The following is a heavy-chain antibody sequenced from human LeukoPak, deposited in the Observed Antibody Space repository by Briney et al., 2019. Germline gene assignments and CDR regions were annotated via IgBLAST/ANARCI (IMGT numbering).Heavy chain of an antibody. V-gene: IGHV3-23*01. CDR2: ISGSGGST. CDR3: ATDPTVTPFDVY. CDR1: GGSISSSSYY. D-gene: IGHD4-17*01. J-gene: IGHJ4*02. Sequence: ETLSLTCTVSGGSISSSSYYWGWIRQAPGKGLEWVSAISGSGGSTYYADSVKGRFTISRDNSKNTLYLQMNSLRAEDTAVYYCATDPTVTPFDVYWGQGTLVTVSS.